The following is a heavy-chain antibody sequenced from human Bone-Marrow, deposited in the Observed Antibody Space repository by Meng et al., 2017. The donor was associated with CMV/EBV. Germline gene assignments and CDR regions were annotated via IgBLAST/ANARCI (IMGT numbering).Heavy chain of an antibody. Sequence: GKTLKISCGASGFTFSSYGMHWDRQAPGKGVEWGAVIWYDGSNKYYADSVKGRFTISRDNFKITLYLQMNSLRAEDTAVYYCANQLYPGISVAGTGDYWGQGTLVTFSS. CDR3: ANQLYPGISVAGTGDY. CDR1: GFTFSSYG. CDR2: IWYDGSNK. D-gene: IGHD6-19*01. V-gene: IGHV3-33*06. J-gene: IGHJ4*02.